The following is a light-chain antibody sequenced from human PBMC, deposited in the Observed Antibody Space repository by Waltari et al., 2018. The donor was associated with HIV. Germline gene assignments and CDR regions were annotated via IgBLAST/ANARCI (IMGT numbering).Light chain of an antibody. CDR1: SLRSYY. Sequence: SSELTQDPAVSVALGQTVRITCQGDSLRSYYASWYQQKPGQAPVLVIYGKNNRPSGIPDRFSGSSSGNTASLTITGAQAEDEADYYCNSRDFLGYVFGTGTKVTVL. J-gene: IGLJ1*01. CDR2: GKN. V-gene: IGLV3-19*01. CDR3: NSRDFLGYV.